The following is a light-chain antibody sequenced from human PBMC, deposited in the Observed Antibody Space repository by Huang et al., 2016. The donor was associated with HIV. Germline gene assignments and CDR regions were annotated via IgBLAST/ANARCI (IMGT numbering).Light chain of an antibody. J-gene: IGKJ4*01. CDR2: GSS. CDR3: HQYNNWLLS. CDR1: RSVSPN. V-gene: IGKV3-15*01. Sequence: EIVMTQSPATLSVSPGQRVTRSCRANRSVSPNLAWYQQRHGQAPRLLIYGSSTRAPGIPARFSGSGSGTDLSLTISSLQSEDFALYYCHQYNNWLLSFGGGTRV.